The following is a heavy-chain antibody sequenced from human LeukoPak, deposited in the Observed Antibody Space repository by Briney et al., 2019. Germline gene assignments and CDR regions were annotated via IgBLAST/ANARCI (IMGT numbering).Heavy chain of an antibody. CDR2: IYYSGST. Sequence: SETLSLTCTVSGGSISSYYWSWIRQPPGKGLEWIGYIYYSGSTNYNPSLKSRVTISVDTSKNQFSLKLSSVTAADTAVYYCASITMVRGVMTMYYFDYWGQGTLVTVSS. V-gene: IGHV4-59*01. CDR1: GGSISSYY. D-gene: IGHD3-10*01. CDR3: ASITMVRGVMTMYYFDY. J-gene: IGHJ4*02.